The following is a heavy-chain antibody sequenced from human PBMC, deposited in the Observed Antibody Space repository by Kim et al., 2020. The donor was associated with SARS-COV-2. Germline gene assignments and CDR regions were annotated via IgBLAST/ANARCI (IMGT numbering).Heavy chain of an antibody. V-gene: IGHV3-33*01. CDR3: AREYVAAEGVGWFDP. CDR1: GFTFSSYG. D-gene: IGHD6-13*01. J-gene: IGHJ5*02. CDR2: IWYDGSNK. Sequence: GGSLRLSCAASGFTFSSYGMHWVRQAPGKGLEWVAVIWYDGSNKYYADSVKGRFTISRDNSKNTLYLQMNSLRAEGTAVYYCAREYVAAEGVGWFDPWGQGTLVTVSS.